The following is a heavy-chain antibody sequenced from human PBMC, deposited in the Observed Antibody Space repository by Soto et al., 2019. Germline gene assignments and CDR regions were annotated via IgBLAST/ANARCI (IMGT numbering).Heavy chain of an antibody. D-gene: IGHD3-16*02. CDR3: AKPSGLRLGELSPTSDY. J-gene: IGHJ4*02. CDR2: ISGSGGST. CDR1: GFTFSSYA. V-gene: IGHV3-23*01. Sequence: EVQLLESGGGLVQPGGSLRLSCAASGFTFSSYAMSWVRQAPGKGLEWVSAISGSGGSTYYADSVKGRFTISRDNSNNTLYLQMNSLRAEDTAVYYCAKPSGLRLGELSPTSDYWGQGPLVTVSS.